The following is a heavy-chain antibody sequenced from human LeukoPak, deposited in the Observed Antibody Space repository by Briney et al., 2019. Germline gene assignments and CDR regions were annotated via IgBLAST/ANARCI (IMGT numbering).Heavy chain of an antibody. CDR1: GGSISSGGYY. D-gene: IGHD2-2*01. CDR3: ARSGSVSAVPHFDP. CDR2: IYYSGST. J-gene: IGHJ5*02. V-gene: IGHV4-31*03. Sequence: SQTLSLICTVSGGSISSGGYYWSWIRQHPGKGLEWIGYIYYSGSTYYNPSLKSRVTISVDTSKNQFSLKLSSVTAADTAVYYCARSGSVSAVPHFDPWGQGTLVTVSS.